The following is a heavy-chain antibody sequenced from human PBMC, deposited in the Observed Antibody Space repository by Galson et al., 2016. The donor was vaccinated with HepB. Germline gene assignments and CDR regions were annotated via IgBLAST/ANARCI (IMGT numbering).Heavy chain of an antibody. CDR3: ARGAAEDAVVVPPDMRTISHYYYGMDV. Sequence: SLRLSCAASGFAFNIYAMHWVRQAPGKGLEWVAVIWDDGSKTYYADSVKGRFTISRDNSKKTVSLQMNNLRAEDTALYYCARGAAEDAVVVPPDMRTISHYYYGMDVWGQGTTVTVSS. CDR2: IWDDGSKT. D-gene: IGHD2-2*01. V-gene: IGHV3-33*01. CDR1: GFAFNIYA. J-gene: IGHJ6*02.